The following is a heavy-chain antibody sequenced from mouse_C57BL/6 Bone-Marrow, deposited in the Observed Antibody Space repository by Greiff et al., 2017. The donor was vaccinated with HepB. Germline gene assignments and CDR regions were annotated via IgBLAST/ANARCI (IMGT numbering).Heavy chain of an antibody. CDR2: ISNGGGST. Sequence: DVMLVESGGGLVQPGGSLKLSCAASGFTFSDYYMYWVRQTPEKRLEWVAYISNGGGSTYYPDTVKGRFTISRDNAKNTLYLQMSRLKSEDTAMYYCARRDYGSSYYYAMDYWGQGTSVTVSS. CDR3: ARRDYGSSYYYAMDY. J-gene: IGHJ4*01. CDR1: GFTFSDYY. V-gene: IGHV5-12*01. D-gene: IGHD1-1*01.